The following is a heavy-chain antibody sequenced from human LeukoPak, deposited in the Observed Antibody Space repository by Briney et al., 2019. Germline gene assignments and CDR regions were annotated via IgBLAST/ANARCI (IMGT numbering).Heavy chain of an antibody. V-gene: IGHV3-23*01. Sequence: GGSLRLSCAASGFTFSSYAMSWVRQAPGKGLEWVSAISSSGGSTYYADSVKGRFTISRDNSKNTLYLQMNSLRAEDTAVYYCAKYRYSSGWYLPFDYWGQGTLVTVSS. J-gene: IGHJ4*02. D-gene: IGHD6-19*01. CDR1: GFTFSSYA. CDR3: AKYRYSSGWYLPFDY. CDR2: ISSSGGST.